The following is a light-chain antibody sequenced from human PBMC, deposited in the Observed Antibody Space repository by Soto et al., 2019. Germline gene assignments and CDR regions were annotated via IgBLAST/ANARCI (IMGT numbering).Light chain of an antibody. Sequence: EIVMTQSPATLSVSPGERATLSCRASQTVSSTVAWYQQKPGQAPRLLIYGASTRATRIPARFSGSGSGTEYTLNSSSRQSEDFAVYYCQQYNNWPITFGGGTKVEIK. CDR2: GAS. V-gene: IGKV3-15*01. CDR3: QQYNNWPIT. J-gene: IGKJ4*01. CDR1: QTVSST.